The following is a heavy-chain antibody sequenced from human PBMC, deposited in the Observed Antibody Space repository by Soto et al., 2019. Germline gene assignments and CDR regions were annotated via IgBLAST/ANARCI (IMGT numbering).Heavy chain of an antibody. CDR2: ISYDGSNK. Sequence: HPGGSLRRSCAASGFTFSSYGMHWVRQAPGKGLEWVAVISYDGSNKYYADSVKGRFTISRDNSKNTLYLQMNSLRAEDTAVYYCANIDYGDYVGMDVWGQGPTVPASS. V-gene: IGHV3-30*18. CDR3: ANIDYGDYVGMDV. D-gene: IGHD4-17*01. CDR1: GFTFSSYG. J-gene: IGHJ6*02.